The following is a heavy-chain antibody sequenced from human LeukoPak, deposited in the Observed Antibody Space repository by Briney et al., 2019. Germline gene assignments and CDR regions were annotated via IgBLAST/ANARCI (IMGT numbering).Heavy chain of an antibody. CDR1: GDTFSSYA. J-gene: IGHJ4*02. CDR3: ARGLNIVVVPAATNYRLDY. Sequence: GASVKVSCKASGDTFSSYAISWVRQAPGQGLEWMGGIIPIFGTANYAQKFQGRVTITADESTSTAYMELSSLRSEDTAVYYCARGLNIVVVPAATNYRLDYWGQGTLVTVSP. D-gene: IGHD2-2*01. CDR2: IIPIFGTA. V-gene: IGHV1-69*13.